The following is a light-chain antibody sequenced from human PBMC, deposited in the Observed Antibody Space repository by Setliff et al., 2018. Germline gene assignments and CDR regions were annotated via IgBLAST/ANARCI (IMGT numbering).Light chain of an antibody. CDR1: SRDVGSSTF. CDR3: SSYAGTNNPYV. CDR2: EIS. V-gene: IGLV2-8*01. J-gene: IGLJ1*01. Sequence: QSALTQPASVSGSPGQSPIISCTGTSRDVGSSTFVSWYQQHPGKAPKLLIYEISKRPSGVPDRFSGSKSGNTASLTVSGLQAEDEADYYCSSYAGTNNPYVFGSGTKVTVL.